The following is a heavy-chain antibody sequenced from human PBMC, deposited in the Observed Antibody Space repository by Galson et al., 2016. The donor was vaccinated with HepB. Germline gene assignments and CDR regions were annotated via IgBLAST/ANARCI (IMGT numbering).Heavy chain of an antibody. CDR2: LTYDGRKV. CDR3: AREPDTGTADY. D-gene: IGHD1-7*01. J-gene: IGHJ4*02. Sequence: SLRLSCAASGFTFSSYTMHWVRQAPGKGLEWMGALTYDGRKVHYAESTKGQFTISRDNSKNTLFLQMNSLRPEDRAVYYCAREPDTGTADYWGQGTLVTVSS. V-gene: IGHV3-30*04. CDR1: GFTFSSYT.